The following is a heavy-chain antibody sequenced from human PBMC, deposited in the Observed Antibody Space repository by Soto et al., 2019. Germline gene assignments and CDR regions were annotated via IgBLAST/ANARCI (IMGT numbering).Heavy chain of an antibody. CDR1: GFTFSDYY. CDR2: ISSSGSTI. V-gene: IGHV3-11*01. Sequence: PGGSLRLSCAASGFTFSDYYMSWIRQAPGKGLEWVSYISSSGSTIYYADSVKGRFTISRDNAKNSLYLQMNSLRAEDTAVYYCARVKGIAVAAEYYYYYMDVWGKGTTVTVSS. CDR3: ARVKGIAVAAEYYYYYMDV. D-gene: IGHD6-19*01. J-gene: IGHJ6*03.